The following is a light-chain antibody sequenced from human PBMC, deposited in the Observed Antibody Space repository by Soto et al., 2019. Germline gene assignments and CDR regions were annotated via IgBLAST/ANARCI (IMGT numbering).Light chain of an antibody. CDR3: CSYTSSSTYV. J-gene: IGLJ1*01. V-gene: IGLV2-14*01. CDR2: DVN. CDR1: SSDVGGYNY. Sequence: QSALTQPASVSGSPGQSITISCTGTSSDVGGYNYVSWYQQHPGKAPKLMIFDVNNRPSGVSNRFSGSKSGNTASLTISGLQAEDESDYYCCSYTSSSTYVFGTVNKLTVL.